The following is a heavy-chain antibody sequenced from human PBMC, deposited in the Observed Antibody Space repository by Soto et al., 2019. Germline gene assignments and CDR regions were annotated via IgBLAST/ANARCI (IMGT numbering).Heavy chain of an antibody. D-gene: IGHD6-25*01. J-gene: IGHJ5*02. Sequence: GGSLRLSCAASGLTFSSYGMHWVRQAPGKGLEWVAVISYDGSNKYYADSVKGRFTISRDNSKNTLYLQMNSLRAEDTAVYYCAKVGIAAVTRFWFDPWGQGTLVTVSS. CDR2: ISYDGSNK. CDR3: AKVGIAAVTRFWFDP. V-gene: IGHV3-30*18. CDR1: GLTFSSYG.